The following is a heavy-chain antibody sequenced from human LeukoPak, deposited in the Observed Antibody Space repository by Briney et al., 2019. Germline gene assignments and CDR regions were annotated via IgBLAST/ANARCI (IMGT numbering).Heavy chain of an antibody. J-gene: IGHJ6*03. CDR3: AKKGAYDTPYYYMDV. Sequence: PGGSLRLSCAASGFTFSNYVMSWVRQAPGKGLEWVSGISGGGGTTYYADSVKGRFTISRDNSKSTLYLQMNSLRAEDTALYYCAKKGAYDTPYYYMDVWGKGTTVTVSS. CDR1: GFTFSNYV. D-gene: IGHD3-22*01. CDR2: ISGGGGTT. V-gene: IGHV3-23*01.